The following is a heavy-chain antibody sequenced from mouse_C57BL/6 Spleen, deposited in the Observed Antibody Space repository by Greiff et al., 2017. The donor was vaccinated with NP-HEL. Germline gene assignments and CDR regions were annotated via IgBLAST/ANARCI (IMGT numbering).Heavy chain of an antibody. CDR1: GYTFTNYW. J-gene: IGHJ1*03. Sequence: QVQLQQSGAELVRPGTSVKMSCKASGYTFTNYWIGWAKQRPGHGLEWIGDIYPGGGYTNYNEKFKGKATLTADKSSSTAYMQFSSLTSEDSAIYYCARGSPHWYFDVWGTGTTVTVSS. CDR3: ARGSPHWYFDV. CDR2: IYPGGGYT. V-gene: IGHV1-63*01.